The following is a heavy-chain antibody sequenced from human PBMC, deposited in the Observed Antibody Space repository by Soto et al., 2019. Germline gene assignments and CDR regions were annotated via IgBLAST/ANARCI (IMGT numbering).Heavy chain of an antibody. CDR2: ISYDGSNK. CDR3: AKDDTYYYDSSGYYYDY. CDR1: GFTFSSYG. D-gene: IGHD3-22*01. J-gene: IGHJ4*02. V-gene: IGHV3-30*18. Sequence: SLRHSCAASGFTFSSYGMHWVRQAPGKGLEWVAVISYDGSNKYYADSVKGRFTISRDNSKNTLYLQMNSLRAEDTAVYYCAKDDTYYYDSSGYYYDYWGQGTLVTVSS.